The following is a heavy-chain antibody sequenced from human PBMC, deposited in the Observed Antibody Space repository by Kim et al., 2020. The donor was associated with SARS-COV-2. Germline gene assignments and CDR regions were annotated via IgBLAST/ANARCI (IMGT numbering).Heavy chain of an antibody. Sequence: GGSLRLSCAASGFSFSRYGMHWVRQAPGKGLEWVAVISYDGNNKYYADSVKGRFTISRDNSKNTVFLQMNSLKAEDTAVYFCAKDVAVMDYYDHYGMDV. V-gene: IGHV3-30*18. CDR2: ISYDGNNK. J-gene: IGHJ6*01. CDR3: AKDVAVMDYYDHYGMDV. D-gene: IGHD3-16*01. CDR1: GFSFSRYG.